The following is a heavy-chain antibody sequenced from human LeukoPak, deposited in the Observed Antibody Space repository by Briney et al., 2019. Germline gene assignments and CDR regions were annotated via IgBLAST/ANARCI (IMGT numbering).Heavy chain of an antibody. CDR3: VGGYYDSSGYPMGDCDY. CDR2: IYTSGST. D-gene: IGHD3-22*01. J-gene: IGHJ4*02. Sequence: SETLSVTCTVSGGSISSYYWSWIRQPAGKGLEWIGRIYTSGSTNYNPSLKSRVTISVDKSKNQFSLKLSSVTAADTAVYYCVGGYYDSSGYPMGDCDYWGQGTLVTVSS. V-gene: IGHV4-4*07. CDR1: GGSISSYY.